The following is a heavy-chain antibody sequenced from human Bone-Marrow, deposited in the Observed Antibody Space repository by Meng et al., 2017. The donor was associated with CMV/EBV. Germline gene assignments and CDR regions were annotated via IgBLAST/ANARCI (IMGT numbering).Heavy chain of an antibody. D-gene: IGHD6-25*01. CDR2: IYSGGST. V-gene: IGHV3-53*01. CDR3: AKDHGAAE. CDR1: GFTVSSNY. Sequence: GESLKISCAASGFTVSSNYMSWVRQAPGKGLEWVSVIYSGGSTYYADSVKGRFTISRDNSKNTLYLQMNSLRAEDTAVYYCAKDHGAAEWGQGTLVTVPS. J-gene: IGHJ4*02.